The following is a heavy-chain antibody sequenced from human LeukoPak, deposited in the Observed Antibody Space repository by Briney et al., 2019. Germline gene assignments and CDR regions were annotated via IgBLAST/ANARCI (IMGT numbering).Heavy chain of an antibody. Sequence: GESLKISCKGSGYSFTSYWNGWVRQMPGKGLEWMGIIYPGDSDTRYSPSFQGQVTISADKSISTAYLQGSSLKASDTAMYYCARRLSIVGADYGMDVWGQGTTVTVSS. J-gene: IGHJ6*02. CDR2: IYPGDSDT. V-gene: IGHV5-51*01. CDR1: GYSFTSYW. D-gene: IGHD1-26*01. CDR3: ARRLSIVGADYGMDV.